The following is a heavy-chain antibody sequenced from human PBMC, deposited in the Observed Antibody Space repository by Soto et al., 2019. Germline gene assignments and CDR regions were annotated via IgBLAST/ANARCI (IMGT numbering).Heavy chain of an antibody. D-gene: IGHD6-6*01. CDR2: IYYSGST. V-gene: IGHV4-31*03. J-gene: IGHJ4*02. CDR3: ARDLVGIAARPARLFDY. CDR1: GGSISSGGYY. Sequence: RSLTCTVSGGSISSGGYYWSWIRQHPGKGLEWIGYIYYSGSTYYNPSLKSRVTISVDTSKNQFSLKLSSVTAADTAVYYCARDLVGIAARPARLFDYWGQGTLVTVAS.